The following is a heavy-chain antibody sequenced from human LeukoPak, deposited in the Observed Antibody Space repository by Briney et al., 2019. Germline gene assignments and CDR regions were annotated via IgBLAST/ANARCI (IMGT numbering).Heavy chain of an antibody. D-gene: IGHD2-15*01. V-gene: IGHV4-30-4*08. CDR3: ARGRYCSGGSCPKYFDL. CDR2: IYYSGST. Sequence: SQTLSLTCTVSGDSTSSGDYYWSWIRQPPGKGLEWIGYIYYSGSTYYNPSLKSRVSISVDTSKNQFSLKLSSVTAADTAVYYCARGRYCSGGSCPKYFDLWGRGTPVTVSS. CDR1: GDSTSSGDYY. J-gene: IGHJ2*01.